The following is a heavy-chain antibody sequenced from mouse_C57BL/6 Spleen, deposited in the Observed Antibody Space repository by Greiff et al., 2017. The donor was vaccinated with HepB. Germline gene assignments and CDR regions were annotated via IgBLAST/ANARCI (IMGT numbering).Heavy chain of an antibody. D-gene: IGHD2-4*01. V-gene: IGHV1-64*01. CDR1: GYTFTSYW. CDR3: ARYDDDGAWFAY. CDR2: IHPNSGST. Sequence: QVQLQQPGAELVKPGASVKLSCKASGYTFTSYWMHWVKQRPGQGLEWIGMIHPNSGSTNYNEKFKSKATLTVDKSSSTAYMQLSSRTSEDSAVYYCARYDDDGAWFAYWGQGTLVTVSA. J-gene: IGHJ3*01.